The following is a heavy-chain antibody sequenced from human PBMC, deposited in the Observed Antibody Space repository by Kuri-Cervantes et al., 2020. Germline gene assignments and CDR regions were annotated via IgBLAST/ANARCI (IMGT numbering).Heavy chain of an antibody. CDR2: IYYSGST. V-gene: IGHV4-39*07. CDR3: ARDQITEIDAFDI. CDR1: GGSISSSSYY. Sequence: SETLSLTCTVSGGSISSSSYYWGWIRQPPGKGLEWIGSIYYSGSTNYNPSLKSRVTMSVDTSKNQLSLKLSSVTAADTAVYYCARDQITEIDAFDIWGQGTMVTVSS. D-gene: IGHD1-14*01. J-gene: IGHJ3*02.